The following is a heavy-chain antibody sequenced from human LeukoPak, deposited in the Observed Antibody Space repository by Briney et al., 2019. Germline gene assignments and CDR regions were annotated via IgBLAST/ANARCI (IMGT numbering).Heavy chain of an antibody. D-gene: IGHD6-13*01. Sequence: TGRSLRLSCAASGFTFSTYGMHWVRQAPGKGLEWVAVISYDGSYKFYADSVKGRFTISRDNSKSTLYLQMNSLRAEDTAVYYCAKDRYSGLNTIDYWGQGTLVTVSS. CDR3: AKDRYSGLNTIDY. CDR1: GFTFSTYG. CDR2: ISYDGSYK. J-gene: IGHJ4*02. V-gene: IGHV3-30*18.